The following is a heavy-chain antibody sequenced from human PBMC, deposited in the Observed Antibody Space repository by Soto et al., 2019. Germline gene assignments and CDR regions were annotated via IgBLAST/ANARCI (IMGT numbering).Heavy chain of an antibody. CDR1: GGSIICYY. CDR2: IYYSGDT. CDR3: AREGALLFGGNSDYYSTMDV. Sequence: PSETLSLTCTVSGGSIICYYWSWVRQPPGKGLEWIGYIYYSGDTSYNPSLKSRVTISIDTSKNQFSLKLSSVTAADTAFYCAREGALLFGGNSDYYSTMDVWGQGTTVTVSS. J-gene: IGHJ6*02. D-gene: IGHD2-21*02. V-gene: IGHV4-59*12.